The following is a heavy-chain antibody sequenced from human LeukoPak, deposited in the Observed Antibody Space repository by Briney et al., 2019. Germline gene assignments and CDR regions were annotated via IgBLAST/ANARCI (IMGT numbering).Heavy chain of an antibody. CDR1: GFTFSSYG. Sequence: GGSLRLSCAGSGFTFSSYGMSWVRQAPRKGLEWVSAISGSGGSTYYADSVKGRFTISRDNSKNTLYLQMNSLRAEDTAVYYCAKESGCDILTGTNSFNYGGEGTLVTVSS. CDR2: ISGSGGST. V-gene: IGHV3-23*01. D-gene: IGHD3-9*01. J-gene: IGHJ4*02. CDR3: AKESGCDILTGTNSFNY.